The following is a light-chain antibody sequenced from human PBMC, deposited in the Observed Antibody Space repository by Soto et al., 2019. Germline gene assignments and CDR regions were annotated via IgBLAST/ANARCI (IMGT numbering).Light chain of an antibody. CDR1: SSNIGNNY. Sequence: QSVLTQPPSVSAAPRQKVTISYYGRSSNIGNNYVSWYQQLPGTAPKLLIYENNKRPSGIPDRFSGSKSGTSATLGITGLQTGDEADYYCGTWDSSLSAYVFGTGTKVTVL. V-gene: IGLV1-51*02. CDR3: GTWDSSLSAYV. J-gene: IGLJ1*01. CDR2: ENN.